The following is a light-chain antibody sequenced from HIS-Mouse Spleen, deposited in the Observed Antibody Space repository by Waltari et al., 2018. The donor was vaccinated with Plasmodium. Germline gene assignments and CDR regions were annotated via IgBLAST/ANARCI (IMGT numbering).Light chain of an antibody. V-gene: IGLV3-19*01. CDR3: NSRDSSGNHQV. J-gene: IGLJ3*02. CDR2: GKN. CDR1: SLRSLY. Sequence: SSELTQDPAVSVALGQTVRITCQGDSLRSLYASWEQQKPGQASVLVIYGKNNRPSWIPDRFSGSSSGNTASLTITGAQAEDEADYYCNSRDSSGNHQVFGGGTKLTVL.